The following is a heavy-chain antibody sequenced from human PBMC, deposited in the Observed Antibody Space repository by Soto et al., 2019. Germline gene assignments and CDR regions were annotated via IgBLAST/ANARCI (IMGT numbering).Heavy chain of an antibody. J-gene: IGHJ2*01. D-gene: IGHD4-17*01. CDR1: GGTFSSYA. Sequence: QVQLVQSGAEVKKPGSSVKVSCKASGGTFSSYAISWVRQAPGQGLEWMGGIIPIFGTANYAQKFQGRVTSTADESTSTGYMELSSLRSEDTAVYYCARAPDYGGNPWWYFDLWGRGTLVTVSS. V-gene: IGHV1-69*12. CDR3: ARAPDYGGNPWWYFDL. CDR2: IIPIFGTA.